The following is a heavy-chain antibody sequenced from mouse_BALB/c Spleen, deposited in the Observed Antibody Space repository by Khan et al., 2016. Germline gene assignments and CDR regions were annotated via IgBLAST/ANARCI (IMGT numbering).Heavy chain of an antibody. Sequence: QIQLVQSGPELKKPGETVKISCKASGYTFTNYGMNWVKQAPGKGLKWMGWINTYTGEPTYADDFKGRFAFSLETSASTAYLQINNLKNEDTATYFCASTYDGYYVVLYYAMDYWGQGTSVTVSS. V-gene: IGHV9-3-1*01. CDR3: ASTYDGYYVVLYYAMDY. CDR2: INTYTGEP. J-gene: IGHJ4*01. CDR1: GYTFTNYG. D-gene: IGHD2-3*01.